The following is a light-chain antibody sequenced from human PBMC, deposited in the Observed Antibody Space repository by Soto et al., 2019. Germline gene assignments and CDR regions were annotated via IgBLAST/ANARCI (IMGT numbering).Light chain of an antibody. CDR1: QGITTS. J-gene: IGKJ4*01. Sequence: DIRMTQSPSSLSASVGDRVTITCQASQGITTSLNWYQQNPGKAPKLLIYDASNLGTGVPSRFSGSGSGTDFTFTISNLQPEDIATYFCQQVDNLPLTFGGGTKVEIK. CDR3: QQVDNLPLT. CDR2: DAS. V-gene: IGKV1-33*01.